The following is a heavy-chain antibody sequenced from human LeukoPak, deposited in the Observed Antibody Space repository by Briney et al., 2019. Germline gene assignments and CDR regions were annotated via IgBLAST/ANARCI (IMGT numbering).Heavy chain of an antibody. D-gene: IGHD4-11*01. CDR2: FDPKDGET. J-gene: IGHJ3*02. Sequence: PVASVKVSCKVSGYTLTDLSIHWVRQAPGKGLQWMGGFDPKDGETVYAQKFQGRVTMTEDTSTDTAYMGLSSLRSEDTAVYYCATLHWPGDAFDIWGQGTMVTVSS. CDR3: ATLHWPGDAFDI. V-gene: IGHV1-24*01. CDR1: GYTLTDLS.